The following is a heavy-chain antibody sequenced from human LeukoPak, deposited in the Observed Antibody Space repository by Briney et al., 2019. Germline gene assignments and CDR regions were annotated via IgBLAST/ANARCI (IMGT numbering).Heavy chain of an antibody. D-gene: IGHD3-10*01. CDR3: ATSHYYGSGSYYNGLGY. V-gene: IGHV1-24*01. Sequence: ASVKVSCKVSGYTLTELSMHWVRQAPGKGLEWMGGFDPEDGETIYAQKFRGRVTMTEDTSTDTAYMELSSLRSEDTAVYYCATSHYYGSGSYYNGLGYWGQGTLVTVSS. J-gene: IGHJ4*02. CDR2: FDPEDGET. CDR1: GYTLTELS.